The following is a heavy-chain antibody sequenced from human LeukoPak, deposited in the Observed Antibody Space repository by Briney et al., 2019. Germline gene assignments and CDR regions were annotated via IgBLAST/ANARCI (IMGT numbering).Heavy chain of an antibody. CDR2: ISGSGGST. CDR3: AILPPGYYYYMDV. Sequence: PGGSLRLSCAASGFTFSNAWMSWVRQAPGKGLEWVPAISGSGGSTYYADSVKGRFTISRDNSKNTLYLQMNSLRAEDTAVYYCAILPPGYYYYMDVWGKGTTVTVSS. J-gene: IGHJ6*03. CDR1: GFTFSNAW. V-gene: IGHV3-23*01.